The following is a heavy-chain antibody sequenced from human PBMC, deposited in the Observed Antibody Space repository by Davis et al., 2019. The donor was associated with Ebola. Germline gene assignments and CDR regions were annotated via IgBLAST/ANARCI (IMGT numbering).Heavy chain of an antibody. CDR1: GFTFRNYA. V-gene: IGHV3-33*08. CDR3: ATQDYYYGVDL. CDR2: IWHDGSET. Sequence: PGGSLRLSCAASGFTFRNYAMHWVRQAPGKGLEWVAAIWHDGSETHYSDSVKGRFTISRDNDKNTLYLQMSSLRAEDTAIYYCATQDYYYGVDLWGQGTTVTVSS. J-gene: IGHJ6*02.